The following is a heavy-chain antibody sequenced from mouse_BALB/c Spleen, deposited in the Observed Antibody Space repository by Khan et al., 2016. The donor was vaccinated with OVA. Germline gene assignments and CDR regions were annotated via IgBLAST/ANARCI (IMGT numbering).Heavy chain of an antibody. CDR1: GFTFSSYS. D-gene: IGHD4-1*01. J-gene: IGHJ3*01. CDR3: ADHLTGSFDY. Sequence: EVELVESGGDLVKPGGSLKLSCAASGFTFSSYSMSWVRQTPDKRLEWVASISSGGDYTYYPDSVKGRFTFSRDNATNTLYLQLSDLKTEDTAKYYCADHLTGSFDYWGQGTLVTVSA. CDR2: ISSGGDYT. V-gene: IGHV5-6*01.